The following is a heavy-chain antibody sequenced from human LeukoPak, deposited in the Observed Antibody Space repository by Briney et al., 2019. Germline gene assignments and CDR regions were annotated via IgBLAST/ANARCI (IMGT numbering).Heavy chain of an antibody. CDR2: IYYSGST. D-gene: IGHD3-22*01. Sequence: PSETLSLTCTVSGDSINSLDLWSWVRQHPGKGLEWIGYIYYSGSTYYNPSLKSRVTISVDTSKNQFSLKLSSVTAADTAVYYCARTNDDSSGYYYFDYWGQGTLVTVSS. CDR3: ARTNDDSSGYYYFDY. J-gene: IGHJ4*02. V-gene: IGHV4-31*03. CDR1: GDSINSLDL.